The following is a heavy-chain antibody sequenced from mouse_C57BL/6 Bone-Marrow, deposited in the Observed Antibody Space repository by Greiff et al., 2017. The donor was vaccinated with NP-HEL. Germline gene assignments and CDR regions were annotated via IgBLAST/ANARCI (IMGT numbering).Heavy chain of an antibody. CDR2: IDPETGGT. J-gene: IGHJ3*01. D-gene: IGHD1-1*01. CDR1: GYTFTDYE. CDR3: TRSKTVVATRGFAY. Sequence: VKVVESGAELVRPGASVTLSCKASGYTFTDYEMHWVKQTPVHGLEWIGAIDPETGGTAYNQKFKGKDILTADKSSSTAYMELRSLTSEDSAVYYCTRSKTVVATRGFAYWGQGTLVTVSA. V-gene: IGHV1-15*01.